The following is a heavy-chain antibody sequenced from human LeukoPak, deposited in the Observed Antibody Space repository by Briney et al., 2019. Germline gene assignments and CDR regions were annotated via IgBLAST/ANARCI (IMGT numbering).Heavy chain of an antibody. CDR3: ARALRYFDWLFEVGVQRRVASDWFDP. D-gene: IGHD3-9*01. J-gene: IGHJ5*02. Sequence: ASVKVSCKASGYTFTSYGISWVRQAPGQGLEWMGWISAYNGNTNYAQKLQGRVTMTTDTSTSTAYMELRSLRSDDTAVYYCARALRYFDWLFEVGVQRRVASDWFDPWGQGTLVTVSS. V-gene: IGHV1-18*01. CDR1: GYTFTSYG. CDR2: ISAYNGNT.